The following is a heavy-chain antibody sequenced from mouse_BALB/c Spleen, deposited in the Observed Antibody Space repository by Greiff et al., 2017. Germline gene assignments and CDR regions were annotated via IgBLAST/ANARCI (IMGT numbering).Heavy chain of an antibody. CDR2: ISNGGGST. J-gene: IGHJ2*01. V-gene: IGHV5-12-2*01. CDR1: GFTFSSYT. CDR3: ARHDYDYYFDY. Sequence: EVQLQESGGGLVQPGGSLKLSCAASGFTFSSYTMYWVRQTPEKRLEWVAYISNGGGSTYYPDTVKGRFTISRDNAKNTLYLQMSSLKSEDTAMYYCARHDYDYYFDYWGQGTTLTVSS. D-gene: IGHD2-4*01.